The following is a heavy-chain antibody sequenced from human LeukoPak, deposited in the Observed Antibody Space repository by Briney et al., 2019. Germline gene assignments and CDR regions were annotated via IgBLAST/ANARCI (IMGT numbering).Heavy chain of an antibody. CDR3: ASSPYCSGGICCFQYFDY. CDR2: ISGYNGNT. D-gene: IGHD2-15*01. CDR1: GYTFTSYG. V-gene: IGHV1-18*01. J-gene: IGHJ4*02. Sequence: ASVKVSCKASGYTFTSYGISWLRQAPGQGLEWMGWISGYNGNTHSAQKLQGRVTMTTDTSTSTAYMELRSLRSDDTAVYYCASSPYCSGGICCFQYFDYWGQGTLVTVSS.